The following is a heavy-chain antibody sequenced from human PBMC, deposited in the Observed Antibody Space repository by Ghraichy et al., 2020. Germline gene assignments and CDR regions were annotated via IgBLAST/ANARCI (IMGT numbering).Heavy chain of an antibody. CDR1: GFTFDDYA. J-gene: IGHJ3*02. Sequence: ALRLSCAASGFTFDDYAMNWVRQAPGKGLVWVSGITWNSGNIDYVGSVKGRFTISRDNARNSLYLQMNSLRAEDTALYYCAKDLRGSSFHASDIWGQGTMVTVSS. V-gene: IGHV3-9*01. CDR3: AKDLRGSSFHASDI. D-gene: IGHD1-26*01. CDR2: ITWNSGNI.